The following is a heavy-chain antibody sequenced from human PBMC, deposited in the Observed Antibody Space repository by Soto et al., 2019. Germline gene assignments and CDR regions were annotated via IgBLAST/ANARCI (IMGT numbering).Heavy chain of an antibody. V-gene: IGHV3-30-3*01. CDR3: ARDHGYSYGYYYYGMDV. CDR1: GFTFSSYA. J-gene: IGHJ6*02. D-gene: IGHD5-18*01. Sequence: VQLVESGGGVVQPGRSLRLSCAASGFTFSSYAMHWVRQAPGKGLEWVAVISYDGSNKYYADSVKGRFTISRDNSKNTLYLQMNSLRAEDTAVYYCARDHGYSYGYYYYGMDVWGQGTTVTVSS. CDR2: ISYDGSNK.